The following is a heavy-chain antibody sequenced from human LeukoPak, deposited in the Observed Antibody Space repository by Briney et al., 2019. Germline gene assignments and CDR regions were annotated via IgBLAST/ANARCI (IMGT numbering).Heavy chain of an antibody. CDR1: GYTFTSYY. V-gene: IGHV1-46*01. CDR2: INPSGGSK. Sequence: GASVTVSCKASGYTFTSYYMHWVRQAPGQGLEGMGIINPSGGSKNYAQTFKGRFTITRDTSTSTVYMEMSSLRAEDTAVYYCARPRVFALLSDPCGQGTLVTAPS. D-gene: IGHD2-15*01. CDR3: ARPRVFALLSDP. J-gene: IGHJ5*02.